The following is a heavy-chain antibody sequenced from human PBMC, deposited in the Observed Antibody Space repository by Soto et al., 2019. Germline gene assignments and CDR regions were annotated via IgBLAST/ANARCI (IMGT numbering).Heavy chain of an antibody. J-gene: IGHJ4*02. D-gene: IGHD5-12*01. CDR2: ILYDGSNK. V-gene: IGHV3-33*01. Sequence: PGGSLRLSCAASGFTFSNYGMHWARQAPGKGLERVAAILYDGSNKYYADSVKGRFTISRDNSKNTLYLQMNSLRAEDTAVYYCARDHDEDFGYDLDYFDYWGQGTLVTVSS. CDR3: ARDHDEDFGYDLDYFDY. CDR1: GFTFSNYG.